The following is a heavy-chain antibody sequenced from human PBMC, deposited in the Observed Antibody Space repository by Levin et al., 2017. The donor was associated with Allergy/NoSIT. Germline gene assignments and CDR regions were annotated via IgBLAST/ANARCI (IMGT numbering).Heavy chain of an antibody. V-gene: IGHV3-23*01. CDR3: AKGRKDFWTGYPYDFDY. CDR1: GFTFSSYA. Sequence: QPGGSLRLSCAASGFTFSSYAMSWVRQAPGKGLEWVSIISGSGSDTYYVESLKGRITISRDNSKNTLDRQINSLSAEDTAIYYCAKGRKDFWTGYPYDFDYWGQGTLVTVSA. D-gene: IGHD3/OR15-3a*01. CDR2: ISGSGSDT. J-gene: IGHJ4*02.